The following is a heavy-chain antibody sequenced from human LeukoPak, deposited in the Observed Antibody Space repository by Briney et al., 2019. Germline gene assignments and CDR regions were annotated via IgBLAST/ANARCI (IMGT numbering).Heavy chain of an antibody. CDR1: GYTFTGYY. CDR3: ARVEYSNDY. J-gene: IGHJ4*02. CDR2: INPNSGGT. V-gene: IGHV1-2*02. D-gene: IGHD6-6*01. Sequence: ASVKVSCKASGYTFTGYYMHWVRQAPGRGLEWMGWINPNSGGTNYAQKFQGRVTMARDTSISTAYMELSRLRSDDTAVYYCARVEYSNDYWGQGTLVTVSS.